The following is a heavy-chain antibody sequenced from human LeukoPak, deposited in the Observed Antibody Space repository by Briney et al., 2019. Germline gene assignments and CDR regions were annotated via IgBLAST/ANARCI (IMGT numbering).Heavy chain of an antibody. D-gene: IGHD2-15*01. Sequence: ASVKVSCKASGYTFTGYYIHWVRQAPGQGLEWVGWINPNSGATNYAQKFQGRVTMTSDTSISTAYMELGSLRSDDTAVYYCARVDRLCSVYSQHWGQGTLVTVSS. CDR3: ARVDRLCSVYSQH. CDR1: GYTFTGYY. CDR2: INPNSGAT. V-gene: IGHV1-2*02. J-gene: IGHJ1*01.